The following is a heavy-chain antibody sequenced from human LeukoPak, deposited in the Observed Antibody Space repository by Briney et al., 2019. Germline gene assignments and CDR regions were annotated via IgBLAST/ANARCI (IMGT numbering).Heavy chain of an antibody. CDR1: GFTFDDYA. V-gene: IGHV3-9*01. D-gene: IGHD3-3*01. CDR3: AKDKDFWSGPDSAVFDI. CDR2: ISWNSGSI. J-gene: IGHJ3*02. Sequence: GRSLRLSCEASGFTFDDYAMHWVRHVPGRGPEWVSGISWNSGSIGYADSVKGRFTISRDNAKNPLYLQMNSLRVEDTALYYCAKDKDFWSGPDSAVFDIWGQGAMVTVSS.